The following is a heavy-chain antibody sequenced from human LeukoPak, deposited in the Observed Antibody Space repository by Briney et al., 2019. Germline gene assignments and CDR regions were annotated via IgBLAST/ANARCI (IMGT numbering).Heavy chain of an antibody. CDR1: GFTFSSYG. V-gene: IGHV3-30*18. CDR3: AKDSGIAVAGIFDY. J-gene: IGHJ4*02. CDR2: ISYDGSNK. D-gene: IGHD6-19*01. Sequence: GGSLRLSCAASGFTFSSYGMHWVRQAPGKGLEWVAFISYDGSNKYYADSVKGRFTISRDNSKNTLYLQMNSLRAEDTAVYYCAKDSGIAVAGIFDYWGQGTLVTVSS.